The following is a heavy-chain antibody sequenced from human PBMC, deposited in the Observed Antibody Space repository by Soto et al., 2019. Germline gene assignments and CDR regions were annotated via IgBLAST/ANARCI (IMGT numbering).Heavy chain of an antibody. CDR2: ISYDGSNK. D-gene: IGHD3-3*01. CDR1: GFTFSSYG. V-gene: IGHV3-30*18. CDR3: AKGGLLRFLEWLSDFDY. Sequence: LRLSCAASGFTFSSYGMHWVRQAPGKGLEWVAVISYDGSNKYYADSVKGRFTISRDNSKNTLYLQMNSLRAEDTAVYYCAKGGLLRFLEWLSDFDYWGQGTLVTVSS. J-gene: IGHJ4*02.